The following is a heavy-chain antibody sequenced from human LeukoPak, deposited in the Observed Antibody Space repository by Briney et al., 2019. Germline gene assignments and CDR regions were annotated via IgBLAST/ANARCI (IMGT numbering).Heavy chain of an antibody. CDR2: ISSVSSSI. CDR3: ARYSSGWSIDY. V-gene: IGHV3-48*01. J-gene: IGHJ4*02. CDR1: GFTFSRHG. Sequence: GGSLRLSCAPSGFTFSRHGMHWVRQAPGKGLELVSHISSVSSSIYYADSVKGRFTMSRDNAKNSLYLQMNSLRAEDTAVYHCARYSSGWSIDYWGQGSLVTVSS. D-gene: IGHD6-19*01.